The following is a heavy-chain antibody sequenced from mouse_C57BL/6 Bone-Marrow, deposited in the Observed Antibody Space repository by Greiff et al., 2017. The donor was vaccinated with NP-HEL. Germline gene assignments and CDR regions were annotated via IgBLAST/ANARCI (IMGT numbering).Heavy chain of an antibody. CDR3: ARDGYGSHLYY. V-gene: IGHV1-69*01. CDR1: GYTFTSYW. J-gene: IGHJ2*01. CDR2: IDPSDSYT. Sequence: QVQLQQPGAELVMPGASVKLSCKASGYTFTSYWMHWVKQRPGQGLEWIGEIDPSDSYTNYNQKFKGKSTLTVDKSSSTAYMQLRRLTSEDSAVYYYARDGYGSHLYYWGRGTTPTVSS. D-gene: IGHD1-1*01.